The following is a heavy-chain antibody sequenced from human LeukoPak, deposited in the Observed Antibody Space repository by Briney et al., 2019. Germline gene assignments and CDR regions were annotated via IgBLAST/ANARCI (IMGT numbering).Heavy chain of an antibody. CDR1: GYTFTSYG. CDR3: ARDVPPLSGWYPLDY. Sequence: ASVKVSCKASGYTFTSYGISWVRQAPRQGLEWMGWISAYNGNTNYAQKLQGRVTMTTDTSTSTAYMELRSLRSDDTAVYYCARDVPPLSGWYPLDYWGQGTLVTVSS. J-gene: IGHJ4*02. V-gene: IGHV1-18*01. CDR2: ISAYNGNT. D-gene: IGHD6-19*01.